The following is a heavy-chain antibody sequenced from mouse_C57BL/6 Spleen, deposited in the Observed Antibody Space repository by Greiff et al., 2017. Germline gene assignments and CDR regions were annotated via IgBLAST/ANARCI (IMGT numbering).Heavy chain of an antibody. V-gene: IGHV5-17*01. CDR3: ARNSSLYYYLYAMDY. CDR1: GFTFSDYG. CDR2: ISSGSSTI. Sequence: EVQRVESGGGLVKPGGSLKLSCAASGFTFSDYGMHWVRQAPEKGLEWVAYISSGSSTIYYADTVKGRFTISRDNAKNTLFLQMTSLRSEDTAMYYCARNSSLYYYLYAMDYWGQGTSVTVSS. J-gene: IGHJ4*01. D-gene: IGHD1-1*01.